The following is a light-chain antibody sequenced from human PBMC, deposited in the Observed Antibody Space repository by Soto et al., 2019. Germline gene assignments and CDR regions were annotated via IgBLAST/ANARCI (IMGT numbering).Light chain of an antibody. J-gene: IGKJ2*01. CDR1: QSVSSN. V-gene: IGKV3-15*01. CDR3: QQYNNWPLT. CDR2: DTS. Sequence: EIVMTQSPGTLSVSPGESATLSCRASQSVSSNLAWYQQKPGQAPRLLIYDTSTRATSVPARFSGSGSGTEFTLTISSLQSEDFAVYYCQQYNNWPLTFGQGTKLEIK.